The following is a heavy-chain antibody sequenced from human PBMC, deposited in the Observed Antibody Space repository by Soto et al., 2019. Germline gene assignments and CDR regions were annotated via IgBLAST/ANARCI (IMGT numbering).Heavy chain of an antibody. J-gene: IGHJ6*02. D-gene: IGHD3-10*01. CDR1: GGSISSYY. V-gene: IGHV4-4*07. CDR2: IYTSGST. Sequence: PSETLSLTCTVSGGSISSYYWSWIRQPAGKGLDWIGRIYTSGSTNYNPPLKSRVTMSVDTYKNQFSLKLSSVPAADTAVYYCARDLQFTMVRGVILTHAGGMDVWGQGTTVTVSS. CDR3: ARDLQFTMVRGVILTHAGGMDV.